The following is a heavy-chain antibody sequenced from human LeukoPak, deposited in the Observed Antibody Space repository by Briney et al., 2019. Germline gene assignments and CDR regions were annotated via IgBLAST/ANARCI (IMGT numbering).Heavy chain of an antibody. CDR1: GGTFSSYA. D-gene: IGHD3-22*01. Sequence: GASVKVSCRASGGTFSSYAISWVRQAPGQGLEWMGGIIPIFGTANYAQKFQGRVTITADESTSTAYMELSSLRSEDTAVYYCARVRAYDSSGSGYFDYWGQGTLVTVSS. CDR2: IIPIFGTA. CDR3: ARVRAYDSSGSGYFDY. V-gene: IGHV1-69*13. J-gene: IGHJ4*02.